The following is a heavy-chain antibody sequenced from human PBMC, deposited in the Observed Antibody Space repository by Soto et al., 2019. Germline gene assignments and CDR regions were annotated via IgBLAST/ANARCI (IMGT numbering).Heavy chain of an antibody. V-gene: IGHV1-24*01. CDR2: FDPEDGET. Sequence: SVKVSCKVSGYTLXELSMHWVRQAPGKGLEWMGGFDPEDGETIYAQKFQGRVTMTEDTSTDTAYMELSSLRSEDTAVYYCATVNVDIVATIANYYGMDVWGQGTTVTVSS. J-gene: IGHJ6*02. CDR1: GYTLXELS. D-gene: IGHD5-12*01. CDR3: ATVNVDIVATIANYYGMDV.